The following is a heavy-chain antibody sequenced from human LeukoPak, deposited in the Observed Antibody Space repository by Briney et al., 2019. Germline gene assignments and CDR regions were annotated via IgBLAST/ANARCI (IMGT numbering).Heavy chain of an antibody. CDR1: GGTFSSYA. J-gene: IGHJ3*02. V-gene: IGHV1-69*05. CDR2: IIPIFGTA. D-gene: IGHD5-18*01. Sequence: ASVEVSCKASGGTFSSYAISWVRQAPGQGLEWMGGIIPIFGTANYAQKFQGRVTITTDESTSTAYMELSSLRSEDTAVYYCARRYSYGYNGAFDIWGQGTMVTVSS. CDR3: ARRYSYGYNGAFDI.